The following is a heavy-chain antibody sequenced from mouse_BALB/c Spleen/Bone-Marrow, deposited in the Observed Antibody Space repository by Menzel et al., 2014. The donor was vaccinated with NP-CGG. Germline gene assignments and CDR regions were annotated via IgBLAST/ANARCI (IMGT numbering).Heavy chain of an antibody. CDR2: INPYNGGT. Sequence: EVQLQQSGPELVKPGASMKISCKASGYSFTGYTMNWVKQSHGKNPEWIGLINPYNGGTTYSQKFKGNATLTVDKSSSTAYMELLSLTSEDSAVYFCARREGGPFDYWGQGTTLTVSS. CDR1: GYSFTGYT. J-gene: IGHJ2*01. V-gene: IGHV1-18*01. CDR3: ARREGGPFDY.